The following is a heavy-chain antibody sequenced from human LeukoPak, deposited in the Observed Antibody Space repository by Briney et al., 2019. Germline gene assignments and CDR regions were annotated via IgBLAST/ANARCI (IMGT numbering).Heavy chain of an antibody. V-gene: IGHV3-21*01. D-gene: IGHD3/OR15-3a*01. Sequence: GGSLRLSCAASGFTFSSYNMNWVRQAPGKGLEWVSSINTDGSYKSYADSVKGRFTISRDNAKNSLYLQMNGLRAEDTAVYYCANLRTALNYYFGLRQGFWGQGALVTVSS. CDR2: INTDGSYK. J-gene: IGHJ4*02. CDR3: ANLRTALNYYFGLRQGF. CDR1: GFTFSSYN.